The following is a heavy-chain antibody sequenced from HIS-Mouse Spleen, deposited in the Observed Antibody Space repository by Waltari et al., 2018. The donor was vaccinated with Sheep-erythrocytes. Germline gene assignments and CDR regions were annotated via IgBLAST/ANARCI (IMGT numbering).Heavy chain of an antibody. CDR3: ARDYVPGIRGYFDY. D-gene: IGHD3-10*01. CDR1: GRSISSSCDY. CDR2: IFYRGRT. J-gene: IGHJ4*02. Sequence: QLQLQESGPGLVKPSETLSLTCTVPGRSISSSCDYWGWTRQPPGKGLEGNGSIFYRGRTYYTPALRSRVTISVDTSKNQFSLKLSSVTAADTAVYYCARDYVPGIRGYFDYWGQGTLVTVSS. V-gene: IGHV4-39*07.